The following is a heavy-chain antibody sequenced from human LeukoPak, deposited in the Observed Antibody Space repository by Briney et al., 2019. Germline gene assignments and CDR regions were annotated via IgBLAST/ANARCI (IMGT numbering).Heavy chain of an antibody. V-gene: IGHV1-2*02. J-gene: IGHJ4*02. D-gene: IGHD5-18*01. CDR3: ARVRGYSYGYYFDY. CDR1: GYTLTGYY. Sequence: ASVKLSCKPSGYTLTGYYMRWVRQAPGPGLEWMGGINPNSGGTNYAQKFQGRVTMTRGTSISTAYMELSRLRSDDTAVYYCARVRGYSYGYYFDYWGQGTLVTVSS. CDR2: INPNSGGT.